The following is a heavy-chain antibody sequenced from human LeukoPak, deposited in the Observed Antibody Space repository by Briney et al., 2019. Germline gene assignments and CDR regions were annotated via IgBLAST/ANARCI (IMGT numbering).Heavy chain of an antibody. D-gene: IGHD2-8*01. V-gene: IGHV4-59*01. J-gene: IGHJ4*02. Sequence: SETLSLTCTVSGGSISSYYWSWIRQPPGKGPEWIGYIYYSGSTNYNPSLKSRVTISVDTSKNQFSLKLSSVTAADTAVYYCARETHAGFDYWGQGTLVTVSS. CDR3: ARETHAGFDY. CDR1: GGSISSYY. CDR2: IYYSGST.